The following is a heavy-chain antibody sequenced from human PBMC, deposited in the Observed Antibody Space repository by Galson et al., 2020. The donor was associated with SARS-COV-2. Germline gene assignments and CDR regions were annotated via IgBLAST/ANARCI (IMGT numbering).Heavy chain of an antibody. V-gene: IGHV3-7*01. Sequence: GGSLRLSCAASGFTFSIYWMSWVRQAPGKGLEWVANIKQDGSEKNYVDSVKGRFTISRDNAKNSLYLQMNSLRAEDTAVYYCARVTVYYYDSGGYRTPGDFEYWGQGTLVTVSS. CDR1: GFTFSIYW. J-gene: IGHJ4*02. CDR3: ARVTVYYYDSGGYRTPGDFEY. D-gene: IGHD3-22*01. CDR2: IKQDGSEK.